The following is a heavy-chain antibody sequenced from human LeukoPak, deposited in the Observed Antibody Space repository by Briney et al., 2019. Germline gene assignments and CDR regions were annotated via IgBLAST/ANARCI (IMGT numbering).Heavy chain of an antibody. CDR2: INHSGST. J-gene: IGHJ4*02. D-gene: IGHD6-6*01. V-gene: IGHV4-34*01. CDR3: ARVRDNNSSSSPGVPYYFDY. Sequence: SETLSLTCAVYGGSFSGYYWSWIRQPPGKGLEWIGEINHSGSTNYNPSLKSRVTISVDTSKNQFSLKLTSVTAADTAVYYCARVRDNNSSSSPGVPYYFDYWGQGTLVTVSS. CDR1: GGSFSGYY.